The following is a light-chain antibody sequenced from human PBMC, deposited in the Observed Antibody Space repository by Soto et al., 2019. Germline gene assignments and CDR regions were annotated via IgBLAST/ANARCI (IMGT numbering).Light chain of an antibody. Sequence: EIVLTQSPGSLSLSPGERATLSCRASHTISSSYLAWYQQKPGQPPRLLIYGISSRANGIPDRFSGSGSGTDFTLTISRLEPEDYAVYYCQQYDISPPITFGQGTRLEIK. CDR2: GIS. CDR3: QQYDISPPIT. CDR1: HTISSSY. J-gene: IGKJ5*01. V-gene: IGKV3-20*01.